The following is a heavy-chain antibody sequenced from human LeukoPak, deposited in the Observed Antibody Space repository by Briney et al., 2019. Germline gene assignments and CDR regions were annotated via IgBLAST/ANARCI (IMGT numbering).Heavy chain of an antibody. D-gene: IGHD2-2*02. V-gene: IGHV4-34*01. Sequence: SETLSLTCAVYGGSFSGYYRSWIRQPPGKGLEWIGEINHSGSTNYNPSLKSRVTISVDTSKNQFSLKLSSVTAADTAVYYCARRLGYCSSTSCYTPSYFDYWGQGTLVTVSS. J-gene: IGHJ4*02. CDR2: INHSGST. CDR1: GGSFSGYY. CDR3: ARRLGYCSSTSCYTPSYFDY.